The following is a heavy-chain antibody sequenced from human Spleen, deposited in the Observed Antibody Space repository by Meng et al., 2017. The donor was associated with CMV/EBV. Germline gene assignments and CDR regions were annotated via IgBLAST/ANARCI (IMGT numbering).Heavy chain of an antibody. CDR1: GFNFNNYY. Sequence: SGFNFNNYYMSWIRQAPGMGLEWVSHISATASTITYADSVKGRFIISRDNAKNSLYLQMNSLRAEDTAVYYCARTLVYCGGDCYPHDSWGQGTLVTVSS. J-gene: IGHJ4*02. D-gene: IGHD2-21*01. CDR2: ISATASTI. CDR3: ARTLVYCGGDCYPHDS. V-gene: IGHV3-11*04.